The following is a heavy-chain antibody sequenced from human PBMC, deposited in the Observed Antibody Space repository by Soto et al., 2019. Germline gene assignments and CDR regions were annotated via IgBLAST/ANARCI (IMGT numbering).Heavy chain of an antibody. CDR3: AHRQRTVYFDY. V-gene: IGHV2-5*02. CDR1: GFSLSTSGVG. J-gene: IGHJ4*02. CDR2: IYWDDGK. Sequence: QITLKESGPTLVKPTQTLTLTCTFSGFSLSTSGVGVGWIRQPPGKALEWLALIYWDDGKRYSPPLKSRLTITEDTTKNQVVLTMTNMDPVDTATYYCAHRQRTVYFDYWGQGTLVTVSS. D-gene: IGHD4-17*01.